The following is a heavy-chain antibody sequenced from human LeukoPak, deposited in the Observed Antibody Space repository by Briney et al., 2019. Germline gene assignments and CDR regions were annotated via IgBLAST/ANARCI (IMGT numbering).Heavy chain of an antibody. V-gene: IGHV3-11*04. CDR2: ISSSGSTI. CDR1: GFTFSDYY. J-gene: IGHJ3*02. Sequence: GGSLRLSCAASGFTFSDYYMSWIRQAPGKGLEWVSYISSSGSTIYYADSVKGRFTISRDNAKNSLYLQMNSLRAEDTAVYYCAKYSSGWYRRGAFDIWGQGTMVTVSS. D-gene: IGHD6-19*01. CDR3: AKYSSGWYRRGAFDI.